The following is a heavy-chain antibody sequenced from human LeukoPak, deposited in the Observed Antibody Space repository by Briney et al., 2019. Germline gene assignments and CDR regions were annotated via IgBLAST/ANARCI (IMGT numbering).Heavy chain of an antibody. J-gene: IGHJ4*02. CDR3: ARYLAGAETLPFDY. CDR2: IKQDGSDK. D-gene: IGHD3-3*02. V-gene: IGHV3-7*01. CDR1: GLTFSSYW. Sequence: PGGSLRLSCAASGLTFSSYWMGWVRQAPGKGLEWVANIKQDGSDKHYVDSVKGRFTISRDNAKNSLYLQMNSLRAEDTAVYYCARYLAGAETLPFDYWGQGTLVTVSS.